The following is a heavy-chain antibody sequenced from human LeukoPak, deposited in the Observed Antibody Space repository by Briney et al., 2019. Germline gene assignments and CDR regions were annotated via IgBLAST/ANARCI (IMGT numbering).Heavy chain of an antibody. D-gene: IGHD2-8*01. CDR3: AKETHSTMVPGYAFDI. J-gene: IGHJ3*02. Sequence: GGSLRLSCAASGFTFDDYAIHWVRQAPGKGLEWVSGISWNSGKIAYADSVKGRFTISRDNAKNSVYLQMDSLRAEDTALYYCAKETHSTMVPGYAFDIWGQGTMVTVSS. CDR2: ISWNSGKI. V-gene: IGHV3-9*01. CDR1: GFTFDDYA.